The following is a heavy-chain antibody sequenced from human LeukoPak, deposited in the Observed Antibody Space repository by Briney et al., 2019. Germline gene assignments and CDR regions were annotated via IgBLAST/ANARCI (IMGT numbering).Heavy chain of an antibody. CDR1: GITFSNYA. V-gene: IGHV3-23*01. D-gene: IGHD3-16*02. Sequence: GGSLRLSCVASGITFSNYAVSWVRQAPGRGLEWVSGICGSGGCTYYADSVKGRFTISRDNSKNTLYLQMNSLRVEDTAVYYCASTPFYDYVWGSYRYRGLFDNWGQGTLVSVSS. CDR3: ASTPFYDYVWGSYRYRGLFDN. J-gene: IGHJ4*02. CDR2: ICGSGGCT.